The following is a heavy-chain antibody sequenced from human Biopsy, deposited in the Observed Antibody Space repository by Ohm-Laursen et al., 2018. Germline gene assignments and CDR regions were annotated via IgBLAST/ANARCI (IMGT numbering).Heavy chain of an antibody. CDR2: INHSGRT. CDR3: GNEVHGRDY. CDR1: GGSLSSYS. Sequence: SETLSLTCTVSGGSLSSYSWSWIRQTPGKGLEWIGEINHSGRTNYNPSLKSRVTISVDTSKNQFSLKLTSVTSADTAVYFCGNEVHGRDYWGLGALVTVSS. J-gene: IGHJ4*02. D-gene: IGHD2-15*01. V-gene: IGHV4-34*01.